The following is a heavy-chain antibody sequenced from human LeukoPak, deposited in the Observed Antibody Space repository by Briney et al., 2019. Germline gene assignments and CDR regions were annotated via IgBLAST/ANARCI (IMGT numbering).Heavy chain of an antibody. Sequence: PSETLSLTCAVSGGSISSGGYSWRWIRQPPGTGLEWIGYIYYSGSTYYNPSLKSRVTISVDTSKNQFSLKLSSVTAADTAVYYCARVAAGGRAIDYWGQGTLVTVSS. D-gene: IGHD3-16*01. CDR3: ARVAAGGRAIDY. CDR1: GGSISSGGYS. J-gene: IGHJ4*02. V-gene: IGHV4-30-4*07. CDR2: IYYSGST.